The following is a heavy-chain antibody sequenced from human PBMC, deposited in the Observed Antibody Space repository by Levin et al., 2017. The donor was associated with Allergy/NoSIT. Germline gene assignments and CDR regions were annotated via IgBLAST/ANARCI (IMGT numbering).Heavy chain of an antibody. V-gene: IGHV4-39*01. D-gene: IGHD3-10*01. CDR3: ARHTALLWFEELVFDS. CDR2: IYYSGTN. CDR1: GGSFITSSYF. J-gene: IGHJ4*02. Sequence: SETLSLTCTVSGGSFITSSYFWAWIRQPPGKGLEWLGRIYYSGTNYYNPSLKSRLTISIDTSTNQFSLKLRSVTAADTAVYYCARHTALLWFEELVFDSWGQGNLVAVSS.